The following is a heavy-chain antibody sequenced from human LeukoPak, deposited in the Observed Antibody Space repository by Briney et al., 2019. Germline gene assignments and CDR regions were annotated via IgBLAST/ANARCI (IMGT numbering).Heavy chain of an antibody. D-gene: IGHD3-9*01. CDR2: ISSSSSYI. J-gene: IGHJ4*02. CDR3: ARVDDYDILTGYRRVGTFDY. Sequence: GGSLRLSCAASGFTFSSYSMNWVRQAPGKGLEWVSSISSSSSYIYYADSVKGRFTISRDNAKNSLYLQMNSLRAEDTAVYYCARVDDYDILTGYRRVGTFDYWGQGTLVTVSS. V-gene: IGHV3-21*01. CDR1: GFTFSSYS.